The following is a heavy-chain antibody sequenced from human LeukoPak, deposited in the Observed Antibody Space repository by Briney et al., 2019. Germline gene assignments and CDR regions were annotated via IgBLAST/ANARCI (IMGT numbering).Heavy chain of an antibody. CDR1: GFTFSSYS. CDR3: ARASRDGHTPFAY. D-gene: IGHD5-24*01. CDR2: ISSSSSYI. J-gene: IGHJ4*02. Sequence: PGGSLRLSCAASGFTFSSYSMNWVRQAPGKGLEWVSSISSSSSYIYYADSVKGRFTISRDNAKNSLYLQMNSLRAEDTAVYYCARASRDGHTPFAYWGQGTLVTVSS. V-gene: IGHV3-21*01.